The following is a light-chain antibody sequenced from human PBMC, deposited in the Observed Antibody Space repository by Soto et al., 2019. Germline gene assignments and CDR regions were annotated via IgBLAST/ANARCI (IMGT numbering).Light chain of an antibody. V-gene: IGKV1-5*03. CDR1: QSISHW. Sequence: DIQMTQSPSTLSASVGDRVTITCRASQSISHWLAWYQQKPGKAPKLLIYEASSLGNGVPSRFSGSGSGTEFTLAITSLQPDDIATYYCQQYNSHWMTFGQGTKLEIK. J-gene: IGKJ1*01. CDR2: EAS. CDR3: QQYNSHWMT.